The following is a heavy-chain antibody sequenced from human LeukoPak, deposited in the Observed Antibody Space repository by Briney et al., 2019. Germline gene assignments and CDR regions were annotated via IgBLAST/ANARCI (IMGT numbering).Heavy chain of an antibody. J-gene: IGHJ3*02. D-gene: IGHD3-9*01. CDR3: ARQEYDILTGRVLYVFDM. CDR1: GGSISSYY. Sequence: SETLSLTCTVSGGSISSYYWSWIRQPPGKGLEWIGYIYYSGSTNYNPSLKSRVTISVDTSKNQFSLKLSSVTAADTAVYYCARQEYDILTGRVLYVFDMWGQGTMVPVSS. V-gene: IGHV4-59*12. CDR2: IYYSGST.